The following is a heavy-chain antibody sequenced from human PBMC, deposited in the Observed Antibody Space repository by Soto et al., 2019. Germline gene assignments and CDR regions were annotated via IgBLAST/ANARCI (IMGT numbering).Heavy chain of an antibody. J-gene: IGHJ6*02. D-gene: IGHD2-21*01. CDR1: GGTLSSFA. Sequence: SVKVSCKTSGGTLSSFAISWVRQAPGQGLEWVGTFIPVVAMAKYGQNFQGRVTITADQSTNTLFMELRSLRYEDTAMYYCTRHPPIARFENGLDVWGQGTTVTVSS. V-gene: IGHV1-69*04. CDR2: FIPVVAMA. CDR3: TRHPPIARFENGLDV.